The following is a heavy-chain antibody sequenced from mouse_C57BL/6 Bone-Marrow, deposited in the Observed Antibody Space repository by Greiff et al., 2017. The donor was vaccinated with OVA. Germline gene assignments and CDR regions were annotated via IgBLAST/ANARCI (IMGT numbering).Heavy chain of an antibody. Sequence: EVKVEESGGGLVKPGGSLKLSCAASGFTFSSYAMSWVRQTPDKRLEWVATISDGGSYTYYPDNVKGRFTISRDNAKNNLYLQMSHLKSEDTAMYYCARGRKVYFDYWGQGTTLTVSS. J-gene: IGHJ2*01. CDR2: ISDGGSYT. V-gene: IGHV5-4*03. CDR3: ARGRKVYFDY. CDR1: GFTFSSYA.